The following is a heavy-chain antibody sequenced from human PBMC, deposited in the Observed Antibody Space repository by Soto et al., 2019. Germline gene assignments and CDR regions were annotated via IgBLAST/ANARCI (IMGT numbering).Heavy chain of an antibody. Sequence: GGSLRLSCAASGFTFSGHAMNWVRQAPGQXLXWVSNVSGSGGRKYYEESVQGRLTIYRENFKNTLYLQMNSLRDEDTAVYLCAKLFTRGTYDSNNYYPPDYWGQGTLVTVSS. D-gene: IGHD3-22*01. J-gene: IGHJ4*02. V-gene: IGHV3-23*01. CDR2: VSGSGGRK. CDR1: GFTFSGHA. CDR3: AKLFTRGTYDSNNYYPPDY.